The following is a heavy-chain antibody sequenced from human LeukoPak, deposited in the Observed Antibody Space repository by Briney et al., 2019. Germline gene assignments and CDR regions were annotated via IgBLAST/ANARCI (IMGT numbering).Heavy chain of an antibody. CDR3: AKEGLVVTATPLWFDP. J-gene: IGHJ5*02. D-gene: IGHD2-21*02. CDR2: ISGSGGST. CDR1: GFTFSSYA. Sequence: PGGSLRLSCAASGFTFSSYAMSWVRQAPGKGLEWVSAISGSGGSTYYADSVKGRFTISRDNSKNTLYLQMNILRAEDTAVYYCAKEGLVVTATPLWFDPWGQGTLVTVSS. V-gene: IGHV3-23*01.